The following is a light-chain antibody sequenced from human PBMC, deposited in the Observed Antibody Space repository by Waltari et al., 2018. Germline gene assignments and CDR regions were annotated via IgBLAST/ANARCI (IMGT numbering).Light chain of an antibody. CDR2: EGS. V-gene: IGLV2-23*01. Sequence: QPALTQPAPVSGSLGQSITLSFTGTSSNVGAYHLVSWYQQHPSKAPILMIYEGSKRPSGVSNRFSGSKSGNTASLTISGLQAADEADYYCCSYAGSSTWVFGGGTKLTVL. CDR3: CSYAGSSTWV. CDR1: SSNVGAYHL. J-gene: IGLJ2*01.